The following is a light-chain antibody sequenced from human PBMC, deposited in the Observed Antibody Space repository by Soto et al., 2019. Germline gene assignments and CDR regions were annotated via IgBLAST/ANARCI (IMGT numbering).Light chain of an antibody. CDR2: DVS. Sequence: SSLPQPASVSGSPGQSITISCPGTSSDVGGYNYVSWYQQHPGKAPKLMIYDVSNRPSGVSNRFSGSKSGNTASLTISGLQAEDEADYYCSSYTSSSTSLYVFGTGTKVTVL. V-gene: IGLV2-14*01. CDR3: SSYTSSSTSLYV. CDR1: SSDVGGYNY. J-gene: IGLJ1*01.